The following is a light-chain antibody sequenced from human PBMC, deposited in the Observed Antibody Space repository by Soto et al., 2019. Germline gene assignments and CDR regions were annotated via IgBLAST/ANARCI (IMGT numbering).Light chain of an antibody. CDR3: QQYGSSQYT. J-gene: IGKJ2*01. Sequence: IVLTQSPGTLSLSPGERATLSCRASQSVSSSYLAWYQQKPGQAPRLVIYGGSTRAIGIPARFSGSGSGTDFTLTISRLEPEDFAIYYCQQYGSSQYTCGPGTKVEVK. CDR1: QSVSSSY. CDR2: GGS. V-gene: IGKV3-20*01.